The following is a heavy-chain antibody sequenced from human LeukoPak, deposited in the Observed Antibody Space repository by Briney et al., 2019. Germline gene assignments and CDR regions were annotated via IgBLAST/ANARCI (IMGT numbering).Heavy chain of an antibody. D-gene: IGHD3-22*01. J-gene: IGHJ4*02. CDR1: GGSFSGYY. CDR3: ASRVKDDSSGYLYFD. Sequence: ASETLSLTCAVYGGSFSGYYWSWIRQPPGKGLEWIGEINHSGSTNYNPSLKSRVTISVDTSKNQFSLKLSSVTAADTAVYYCASRVKDDSSGYLYFDWGQGTLVTVSS. CDR2: INHSGST. V-gene: IGHV4-34*01.